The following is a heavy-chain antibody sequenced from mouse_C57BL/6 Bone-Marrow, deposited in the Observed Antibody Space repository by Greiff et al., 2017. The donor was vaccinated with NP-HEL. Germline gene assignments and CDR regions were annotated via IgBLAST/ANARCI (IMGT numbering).Heavy chain of an antibody. V-gene: IGHV1-19*01. J-gene: IGHJ3*01. D-gene: IGHD1-1*02. CDR1: GYTFTDYY. CDR3: ARERPVVGNRGSSFAY. Sequence: EVQLQQSGPVLVKPGASVKMSCKASGYTFTDYYMNWVKQSHGKSLEWIGVINPYNGGTSYNQKFKGKATLTVDKSSSTAYMELNSLTSEDSAVYYCARERPVVGNRGSSFAYWGQGTLVTVSA. CDR2: INPYNGGT.